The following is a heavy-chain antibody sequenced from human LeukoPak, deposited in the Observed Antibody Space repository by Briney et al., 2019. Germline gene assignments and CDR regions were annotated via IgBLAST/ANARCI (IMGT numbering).Heavy chain of an antibody. J-gene: IGHJ4*02. V-gene: IGHV1-46*01. Sequence: ASVKVSCKASADTFSSYAISLVRQAPGQGLEWMGIINPSGGSTSYAQKFQGRVTMTRDTSTSTVYMELSILRSEHKAVYYCARDHGPFDYWGQGTLVTVSS. D-gene: IGHD5-24*01. CDR3: ARDHGPFDY. CDR1: ADTFSSYA. CDR2: INPSGGST.